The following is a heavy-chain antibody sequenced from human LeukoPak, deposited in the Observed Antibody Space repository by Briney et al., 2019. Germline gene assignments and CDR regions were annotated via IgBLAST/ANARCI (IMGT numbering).Heavy chain of an antibody. CDR1: GYTFTSYY. CDR2: INPSGGST. J-gene: IGHJ6*02. V-gene: IGHV1-46*01. CDR3: ARGDITMVRAYFYGMDV. Sequence: ASVKVSCEASGYTFTSYYMHWVRQAPGQGLEWMGIINPSGGSTSYAQKFQGRVTMTRDTSTSTVYMELSSLRSEDTAVYYCARGDITMVRAYFYGMDVWGQGTTVTVSS. D-gene: IGHD3-10*01.